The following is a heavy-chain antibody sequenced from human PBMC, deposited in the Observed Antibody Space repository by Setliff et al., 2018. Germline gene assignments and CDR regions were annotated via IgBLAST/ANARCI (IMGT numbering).Heavy chain of an antibody. CDR2: IRDKDNSYAI. V-gene: IGHV3-73*01. D-gene: IGHD6-19*01. J-gene: IGHJ4*02. CDR3: TRRSANSSAD. Sequence: GGSLRLSCAASGFIFSGSAIHWVRQASGKGLEWVGRIRDKDNSYAIAYAASVEGRFTISRDDSKNMAYLQMNSLRTEDTAVYYCTRRSANSSADWGQGTLVTVSS. CDR1: GFIFSGSA.